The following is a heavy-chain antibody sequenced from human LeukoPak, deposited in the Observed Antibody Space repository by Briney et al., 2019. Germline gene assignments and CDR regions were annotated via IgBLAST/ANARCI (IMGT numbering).Heavy chain of an antibody. V-gene: IGHV3-30*02. J-gene: IGHJ4*02. CDR1: GFTLSVYG. CDR3: AKVGVGWYQIDY. Sequence: GGSLRLSCATSGFTLSVYGMDWVRQAPGKGLEWVAFIRYDGTSQSYTDSVRGRFTISRDNSMNTMYLQMNSLRVEDPAVYYCAKVGVGWYQIDYWGQGTLVTVSS. CDR2: IRYDGTSQ. D-gene: IGHD2-15*01.